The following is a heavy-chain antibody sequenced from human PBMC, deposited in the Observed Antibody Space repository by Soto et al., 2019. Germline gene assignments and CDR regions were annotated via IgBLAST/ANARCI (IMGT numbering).Heavy chain of an antibody. V-gene: IGHV1-18*01. Sequence: QVQLVQSGAEVKKPGASVKVSCKASGYMFISYGINWVRQAPGQGLEWMGWISAYNGNTKYAQNLQARVTMTTDTSTSTAYMEMRSLRSGDTAVYYCVRDLDGSGSYYTDYWGPGTLVTVSS. J-gene: IGHJ4*02. CDR3: VRDLDGSGSYYTDY. CDR2: ISAYNGNT. D-gene: IGHD3-10*01. CDR1: GYMFISYG.